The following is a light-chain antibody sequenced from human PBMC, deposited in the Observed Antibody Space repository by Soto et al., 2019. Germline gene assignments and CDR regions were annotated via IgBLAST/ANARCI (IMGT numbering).Light chain of an antibody. J-gene: IGKJ1*01. CDR3: QQYGDSPET. Sequence: EIVLTQSPGTLSLSPGERATLSCRASQSVASNYLAWYQLKPGQAPRLLIYGASSRATGIPDRFGGSGSGTAFTPSISRLEPEDFAVYFCQQYGDSPETFGQGTKVEIK. V-gene: IGKV3-20*01. CDR1: QSVASNY. CDR2: GAS.